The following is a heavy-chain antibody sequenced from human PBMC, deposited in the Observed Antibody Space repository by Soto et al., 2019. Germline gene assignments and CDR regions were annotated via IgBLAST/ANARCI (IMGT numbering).Heavy chain of an antibody. Sequence: SETLCRTCTVSGGSISSYYWSWIRQPPGQGLEWIGYIYYSGSTNYNPSLKSRVTISVDTSKNQFSLKLSSVTAADTAVYFCARWYYDSSGYGEVFDYCGQRTLVTVSS. J-gene: IGHJ4*02. CDR3: ARWYYDSSGYGEVFDY. CDR2: IYYSGST. D-gene: IGHD3-22*01. V-gene: IGHV4-59*01. CDR1: GGSISSYY.